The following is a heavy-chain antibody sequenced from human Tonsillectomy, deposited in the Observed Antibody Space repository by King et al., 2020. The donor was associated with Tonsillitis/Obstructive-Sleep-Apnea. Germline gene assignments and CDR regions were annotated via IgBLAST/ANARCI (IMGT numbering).Heavy chain of an antibody. CDR3: AGLRGVPTAYPFDY. CDR1: GGSIYTYY. V-gene: IGHV4-59*08. CDR2: IYYSGNT. D-gene: IGHD3-10*01. Sequence: QLQESGPGLVKPSETLSLTCTVSGGSIYTYYWSWIRQPPGKGLEWIAYIYYSGNTNYNPSLKSRVTISVDTSKNQFSLILSSVTAADTAVYYCAGLRGVPTAYPFDYWGQGTLVTVSS. J-gene: IGHJ4*02.